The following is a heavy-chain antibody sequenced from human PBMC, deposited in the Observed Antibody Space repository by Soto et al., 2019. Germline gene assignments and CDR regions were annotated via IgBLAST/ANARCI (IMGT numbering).Heavy chain of an antibody. J-gene: IGHJ4*02. Sequence: QITLKESGPTLVKLTQTLTLTCTFSGFSLSTSGVGVGWIRQPPGKALEWLALIYWDDDKRYSPSLKSRLTITKHTSKNPVVLTMTNMDPVDAATSYCAHTLVVVTAIPFDYWGQGTLVTVSS. CDR1: GFSLSTSGVG. V-gene: IGHV2-5*02. CDR2: IYWDDDK. D-gene: IGHD2-21*02. CDR3: AHTLVVVTAIPFDY.